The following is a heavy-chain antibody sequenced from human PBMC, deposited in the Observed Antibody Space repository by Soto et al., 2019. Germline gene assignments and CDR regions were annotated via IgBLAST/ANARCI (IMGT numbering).Heavy chain of an antibody. Sequence: PSQTLSLTCAISGDSVSSNSAAWNWIRQSPSRGLEWLGRTYYRSKWYNDYAVSVKSRITINPDTSKNQFSLQLNSVTPEDTAVYYCAREVVVVAAPYYYYYYYMDVWGKGTTVTVSS. CDR3: AREVVVVAAPYYYYYYYMDV. CDR1: GDSVSSNSAA. V-gene: IGHV6-1*01. J-gene: IGHJ6*03. CDR2: TYYRSKWYN. D-gene: IGHD2-15*01.